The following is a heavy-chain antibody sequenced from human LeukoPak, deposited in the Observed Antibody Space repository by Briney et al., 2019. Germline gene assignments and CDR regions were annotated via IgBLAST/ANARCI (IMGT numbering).Heavy chain of an antibody. CDR3: ARPLRFLEWLFPPSHGFDY. V-gene: IGHV3-30-3*01. CDR1: GFTFSSYA. Sequence: GRSLRLSCAASGFTFSSYAMHWVRQAPGKGLEWVAVISYDGSNKYYADSVKGRFTISRDNSKNTLYLQMNSLRAEDTAVYYCARPLRFLEWLFPPSHGFDYWGQGTLVTVSS. J-gene: IGHJ4*02. CDR2: ISYDGSNK. D-gene: IGHD3-3*01.